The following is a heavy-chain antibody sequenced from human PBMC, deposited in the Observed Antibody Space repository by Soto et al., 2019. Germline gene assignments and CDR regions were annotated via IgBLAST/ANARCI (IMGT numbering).Heavy chain of an antibody. CDR2: IDYIGTS. J-gene: IGHJ2*01. CDR1: GASISSGGYY. CDR3: ARVLRDVLSDRSYWYFDL. D-gene: IGHD3-3*01. V-gene: IGHV4-31*03. Sequence: QVQLQESGPGLVKPSQTLSLTCTVSGASISSGGYYWGWIRQHPGEGLEWSFFIDYIGTSYYNPSLESRIPLSVNTSKNHFSLNLASVTAADTAVYYCARVLRDVLSDRSYWYFDLWGRGTLVTVSS.